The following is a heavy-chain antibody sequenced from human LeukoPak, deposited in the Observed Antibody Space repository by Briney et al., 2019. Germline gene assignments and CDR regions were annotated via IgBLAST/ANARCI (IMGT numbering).Heavy chain of an antibody. J-gene: IGHJ6*02. D-gene: IGHD3-10*01. V-gene: IGHV3-33*01. CDR3: ARDDETWGVAPSSFDCYYGMDV. Sequence: QPGGSLRLSCAASGFTFSSYGMHWVRQAPGKGLEWVAVIWYDGSNKYYADSVKGRFTISRDNSKNTLYLQMNSLRAEDTAVYYCARDDETWGVAPSSFDCYYGMDVWGQGTTVTVSS. CDR1: GFTFSSYG. CDR2: IWYDGSNK.